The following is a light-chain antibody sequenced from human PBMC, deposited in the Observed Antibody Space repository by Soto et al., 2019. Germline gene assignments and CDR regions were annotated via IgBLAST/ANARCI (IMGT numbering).Light chain of an antibody. CDR3: QKCKVAPFT. V-gene: IGKV1-27*01. J-gene: IGKJ4*01. CDR2: AAS. CDR1: QGIDNH. Sequence: SGSLGDRVTITCRASQGIDNHLAWYQQKPGKAPKLLIYAASTLHSGVPSPFTGSGSGTDFTLTISSLQPEDAATYYCQKCKVAPFTFGGGTKVEI.